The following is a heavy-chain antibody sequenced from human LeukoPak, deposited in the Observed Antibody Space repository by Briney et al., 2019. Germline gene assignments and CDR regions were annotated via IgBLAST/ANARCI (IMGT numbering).Heavy chain of an antibody. CDR3: ASFGSGSNLDAFDI. CDR1: GFTFSDYA. D-gene: IGHD3-10*01. J-gene: IGHJ3*02. Sequence: GGSLRLSCAASGFTFSDYAMHWVRQAPGKGLEWVAAVSYDGDNEYYADSVKGRFTISRDSSRNTVYLQMNSLRDEDTAVYYCASFGSGSNLDAFDIWGQGTMVTVST. CDR2: VSYDGDNE. V-gene: IGHV3-30-3*01.